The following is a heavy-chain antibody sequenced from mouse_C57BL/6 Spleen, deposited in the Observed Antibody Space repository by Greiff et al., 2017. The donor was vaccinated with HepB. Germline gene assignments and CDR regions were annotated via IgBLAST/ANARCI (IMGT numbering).Heavy chain of an antibody. D-gene: IGHD1-1*01. CDR2: IHPNSGST. CDR3: ATYGSSSDWYFDV. CDR1: GYTFTSYW. V-gene: IGHV1-64*01. Sequence: QVQLQQPGAELVKPGASVKLSCKASGYTFTSYWMHWVKQRPGQGLEWIGMIHPNSGSTNYNEKFKSKATVTVDKSSSTAYMQLSSLTSEDSAVYYCATYGSSSDWYFDVWGTGTTVTVSS. J-gene: IGHJ1*03.